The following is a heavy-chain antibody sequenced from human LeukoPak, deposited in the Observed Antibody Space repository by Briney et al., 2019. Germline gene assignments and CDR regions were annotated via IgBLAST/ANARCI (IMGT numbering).Heavy chain of an antibody. CDR3: AKDGDAYTEFYYYYIDV. J-gene: IGHJ6*03. Sequence: GRSLRLSCAASGFTFSDYGLHWVRQAPGKGLEWVALIWHDGSNKYYADSVMGRFTISRDNSKNTLYLQMNSLRAEDTAMYYCAKDGDAYTEFYYYYIDVWGKGTTVTVSS. CDR1: GFTFSDYG. V-gene: IGHV3-33*06. CDR2: IWHDGSNK. D-gene: IGHD5-24*01.